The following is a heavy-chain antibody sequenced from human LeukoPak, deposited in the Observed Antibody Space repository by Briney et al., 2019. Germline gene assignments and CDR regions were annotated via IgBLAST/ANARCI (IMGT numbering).Heavy chain of an antibody. CDR3: ARQRSSGWAFDY. CDR2: INSDGSST. Sequence: PGGSLRLSCAASGFTFSSYWMRWVRQAPGKGLVWVSRINSDGSSTSYADSVKGRFTISRDNAKNTLYLQMNSLRAEGTAVYYCARQRSSGWAFDYWGQGTLVTVSS. D-gene: IGHD6-19*01. CDR1: GFTFSSYW. J-gene: IGHJ4*02. V-gene: IGHV3-74*01.